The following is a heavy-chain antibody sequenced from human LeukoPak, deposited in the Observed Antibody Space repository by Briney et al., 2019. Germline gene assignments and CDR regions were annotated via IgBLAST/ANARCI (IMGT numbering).Heavy chain of an antibody. Sequence: SETLSLTCAVSGDSINSNNWWTWVRQPPGKGLEWIGEIYHTGNTNYSPSLWSRVTISVDRSKSQFSLKLTSVTAADTAVYYCARTQSFGEFSLDYWGQGVLVTVSS. CDR2: IYHTGNT. CDR1: GDSINSNNW. J-gene: IGHJ4*02. D-gene: IGHD3-10*01. V-gene: IGHV4-4*02. CDR3: ARTQSFGEFSLDY.